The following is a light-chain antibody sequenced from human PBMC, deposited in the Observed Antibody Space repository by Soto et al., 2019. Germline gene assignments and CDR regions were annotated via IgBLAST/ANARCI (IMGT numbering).Light chain of an antibody. CDR1: QTINTY. CDR2: YAS. CDR3: QQRNSWPRA. Sequence: EIVLTQSPATLSLSLGERATLSCRASQTINTYLVWYQQKPGQAPRLLIYYASKRATGIPDRFSGSGSGTDFTLTISTLAPEDFAVYYCQQRNSWPRAFGGGTKVELK. V-gene: IGKV3-11*01. J-gene: IGKJ4*01.